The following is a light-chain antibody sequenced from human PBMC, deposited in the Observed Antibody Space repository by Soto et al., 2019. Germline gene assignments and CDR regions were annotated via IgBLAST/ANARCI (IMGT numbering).Light chain of an antibody. V-gene: IGLV4-69*01. J-gene: IGLJ3*02. CDR2: LNSDGSH. CDR1: SGHSSYD. Sequence: QPVLTQSPSASASLGASVKLTCTLSSGHSSYDIAWHQQQPQKGPRYLMKLNSDGSHSKGDGIPDRFSGSSSGAERFLTTSRLQSEDEADYCCQNSGTGIWVFGGGTQLTVL. CDR3: QNSGTGIWV.